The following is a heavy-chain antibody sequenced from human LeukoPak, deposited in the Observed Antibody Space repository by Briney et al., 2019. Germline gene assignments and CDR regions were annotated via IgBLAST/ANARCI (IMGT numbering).Heavy chain of an antibody. V-gene: IGHV3-30*02. Sequence: GGSLTLSCAVSGFTFSSYGMHWVRQAPGKGLEGVAFIRYDGSNKYYADSVKGRFTISRDNSKNTLYLQMNSLRAEDTAVYYCAKAGIVATIGLDYWGQGTLVTVSS. CDR1: GFTFSSYG. J-gene: IGHJ4*02. CDR3: AKAGIVATIGLDY. CDR2: IRYDGSNK. D-gene: IGHD5-12*01.